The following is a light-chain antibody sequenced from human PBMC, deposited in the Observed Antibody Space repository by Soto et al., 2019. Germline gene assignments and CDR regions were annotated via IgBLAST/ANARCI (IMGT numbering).Light chain of an antibody. CDR3: QHYNNWPYT. CDR1: QSVSRN. Sequence: EIVMTQSPATLSASPGERATLSCRASQSVSRNLAWYQHKPGQAPRLLIYGASTRATGILGRFSGSGSGTEFTLTISSLLSEDFAVYYCQHYNNWPYTFGQGTKLEIK. CDR2: GAS. J-gene: IGKJ2*01. V-gene: IGKV3-15*01.